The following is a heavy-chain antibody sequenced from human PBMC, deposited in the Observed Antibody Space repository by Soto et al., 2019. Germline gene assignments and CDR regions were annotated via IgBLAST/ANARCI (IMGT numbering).Heavy chain of an antibody. J-gene: IGHJ4*02. CDR1: GFIFSHYA. Sequence: QLLESGGMLLQPGGSLRVSCAASGFIFSHYAMSWVRQAPGKGLEWVSSIGGGGDDTNYADSVKGRFTISRDNSKNTLFLQMNSLRVEDTAVYYCAKDAVPRNDLWDYFEFGGQGTLVTVSS. V-gene: IGHV3-23*01. CDR2: IGGGGDDT. CDR3: AKDAVPRNDLWDYFEF. D-gene: IGHD1-1*01.